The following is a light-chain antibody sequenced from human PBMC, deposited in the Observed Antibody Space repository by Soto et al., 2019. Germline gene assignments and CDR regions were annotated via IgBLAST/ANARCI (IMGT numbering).Light chain of an antibody. CDR1: QDISNS. V-gene: IGKV1-33*01. J-gene: IGKJ2*01. CDR2: DAS. Sequence: DIQMTQSPSSLSASVGDRVTITCQASQDISNSLNWYQQKPGKAPKLLIYDASNLETGVPSRISGSGSETDFTFTISSLQPEDMAEDYCQQYDHLPYTFGQGTKLEIK. CDR3: QQYDHLPYT.